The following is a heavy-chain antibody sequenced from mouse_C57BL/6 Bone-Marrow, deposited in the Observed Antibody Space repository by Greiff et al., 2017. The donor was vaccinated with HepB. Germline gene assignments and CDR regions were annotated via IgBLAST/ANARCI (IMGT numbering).Heavy chain of an antibody. V-gene: IGHV1-26*01. CDR2: INPNNGGT. D-gene: IGHD2-4*01. CDR3: ARGYDYDEAWFAY. CDR1: GYTFTDYY. Sequence: EVQLQQSGPELVKPGASVKISCKASGYTFTDYYMNWVKQSHGKSLEWIGDINPNNGGTSYNQKFKGKATLTVDKSSSTAYMELRSLTSEDSAVYYCARGYDYDEAWFAYWGQGTLVTVSA. J-gene: IGHJ3*01.